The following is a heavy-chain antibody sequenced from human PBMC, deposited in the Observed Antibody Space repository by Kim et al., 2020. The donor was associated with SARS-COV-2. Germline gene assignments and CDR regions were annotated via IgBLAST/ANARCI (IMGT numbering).Heavy chain of an antibody. CDR3: AKGVGGIVGAPAT. J-gene: IGHJ4*02. D-gene: IGHD1-26*01. Sequence: YADSVKGGFTIHRDNSKNTLYLQMNSLRAEDTAVYYCAKGVGGIVGAPATWGQGTLVTVSS. V-gene: IGHV3-23*01.